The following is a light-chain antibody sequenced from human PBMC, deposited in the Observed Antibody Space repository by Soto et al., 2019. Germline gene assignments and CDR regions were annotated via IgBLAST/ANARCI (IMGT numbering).Light chain of an antibody. V-gene: IGKV3-20*01. CDR2: GTS. CDR1: QSVSSNN. Sequence: IVLTQSPGTLSFSKGERATLSCRASQSVSSNNLAWYQQKPGQAPRLLIYGTSTRATGIPDRFSGSGSGTDFTLIISRLEPEDFAVYYCQQYGSSRTFGQGTKV. CDR3: QQYGSSRT. J-gene: IGKJ1*01.